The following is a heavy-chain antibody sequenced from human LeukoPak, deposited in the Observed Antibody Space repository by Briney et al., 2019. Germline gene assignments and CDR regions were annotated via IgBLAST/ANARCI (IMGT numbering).Heavy chain of an antibody. D-gene: IGHD3-22*01. V-gene: IGHV3-7*01. CDR1: GFTFSSYW. CDR3: ARDVYSSGYYGQN. CDR2: IKEDGSEE. J-gene: IGHJ4*02. Sequence: GGSLRLSCAASGFTFSSYWMYWVRQAPGKGLEWVANIKEDGSEEYYVESVKGRFSVSRDNAKNSLYLQMNRLRAEDTAVYYCARDVYSSGYYGQNWGQGILVTVSS.